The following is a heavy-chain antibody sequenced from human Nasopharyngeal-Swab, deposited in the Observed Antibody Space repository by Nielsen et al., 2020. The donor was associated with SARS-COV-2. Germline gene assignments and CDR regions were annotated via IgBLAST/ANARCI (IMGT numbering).Heavy chain of an antibody. V-gene: IGHV3-53*01. D-gene: IGHD3-10*01. J-gene: IGHJ6*03. CDR3: AKRVAGKYYYMDV. Sequence: GESLKISCAASGFTVSSNYMSWVRQAPGKGLEWVSVIYSGGSTYYAGSVKGRFTISSDNSRNTLYLQLNRLRAEDTAIYYCAKRVAGKYYYMDVWGKGTTVTVSS. CDR2: IYSGGST. CDR1: GFTVSSNY.